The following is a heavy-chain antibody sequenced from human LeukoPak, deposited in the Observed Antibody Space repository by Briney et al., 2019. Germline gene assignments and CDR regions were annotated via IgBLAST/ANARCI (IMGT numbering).Heavy chain of an antibody. CDR3: ARATSYYYYYGMDV. J-gene: IGHJ6*02. V-gene: IGHV3-66*01. D-gene: IGHD1-1*01. Sequence: PGRSLRLSCAASGFTFSSYAMHWVRQAPGKGLEWVSVIYSGGSTYYADSVKGRFTISRDNSKNTLYLQMNSLRAEDTAVYYCARATSYYYYYGMDVWGQGTTVTVSS. CDR2: IYSGGST. CDR1: GFTFSSYA.